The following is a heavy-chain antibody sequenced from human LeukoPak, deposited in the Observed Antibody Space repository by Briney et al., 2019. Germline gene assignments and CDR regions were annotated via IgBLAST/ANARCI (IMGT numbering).Heavy chain of an antibody. CDR1: GGSISSSSYY. CDR3: ACLTTADAFDI. D-gene: IGHD3-22*01. J-gene: IGHJ3*02. CDR2: IYNSGST. Sequence: SETLSLTCTVSGGSISSSSYYWGWIRQPPGKGLEWIGYIYNSGSTNNNPSLKSRVTISVDTSMNQFSLKLSSVTAADTAVYYCACLTTADAFDIWGQGTMVTVSS. V-gene: IGHV4-61*05.